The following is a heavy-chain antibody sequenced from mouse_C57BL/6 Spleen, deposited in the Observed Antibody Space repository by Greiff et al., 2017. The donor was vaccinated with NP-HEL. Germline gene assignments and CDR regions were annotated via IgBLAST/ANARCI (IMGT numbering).Heavy chain of an antibody. CDR2: ISSGSSTI. V-gene: IGHV5-17*01. CDR1: GFTFSDYG. J-gene: IGHJ4*01. Sequence: EVQGVESGGGLVKPGGSLKLSCAASGFTFSDYGMHWVRQAPEKGLEWVAYISSGSSTIYYADTAKGRFTISRDNAKNTLFLQMTSLRSEDTAMYYCARGGYYVGYAMDYWGQGTSVTVSS. CDR3: ARGGYYVGYAMDY. D-gene: IGHD2-3*01.